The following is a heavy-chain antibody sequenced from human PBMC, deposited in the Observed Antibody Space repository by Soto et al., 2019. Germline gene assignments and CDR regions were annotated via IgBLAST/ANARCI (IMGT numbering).Heavy chain of an antibody. J-gene: IGHJ1*01. CDR1: GFSFGSYA. CDR2: ISGSDGKT. CDR3: ARCSYLDC. V-gene: IGHV3-23*01. Sequence: GGSLRLSCAASGFSFGSYALSWVRQAPGKGLEWVSTISGSDGKTFYADSVKGRFSISRDTSQSTLYLQMNSLRADDTAMYYCARCSYLDCWGQGTRVTVSS. D-gene: IGHD2-15*01.